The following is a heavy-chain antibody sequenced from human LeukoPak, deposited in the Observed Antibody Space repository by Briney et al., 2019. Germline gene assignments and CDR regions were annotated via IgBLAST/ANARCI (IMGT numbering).Heavy chain of an antibody. Sequence: GESLKISCKGSGYSFTTYRIVWVRQMPGKGLEWMGIIYPGDSDTTYSPSFQGQVTISVDQSVSTAYLQWSSLKASDTAIYYCARQNSYCYCDYWGQGTLVTFSS. CDR2: IYPGDSDT. CDR1: GYSFTTYR. J-gene: IGHJ4*02. D-gene: IGHD5-18*01. V-gene: IGHV5-51*01. CDR3: ARQNSYCYCDY.